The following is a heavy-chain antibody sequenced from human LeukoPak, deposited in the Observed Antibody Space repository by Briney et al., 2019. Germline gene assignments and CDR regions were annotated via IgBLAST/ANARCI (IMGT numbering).Heavy chain of an antibody. V-gene: IGHV7-4-1*02. CDR3: ARDGSSDWRGNYFDY. J-gene: IGHJ4*02. Sequence: ASVKVSCKASGYTFTTYAMNWVRQAPGQGLEWMGWINTNTGNPTYAQGFTGRFVFSLDTSVSTAYLQISSLKAEDTAVYYCARDGSSDWRGNYFDYWGQGTLVTVSS. CDR2: INTNTGNP. D-gene: IGHD6-19*01. CDR1: GYTFTTYA.